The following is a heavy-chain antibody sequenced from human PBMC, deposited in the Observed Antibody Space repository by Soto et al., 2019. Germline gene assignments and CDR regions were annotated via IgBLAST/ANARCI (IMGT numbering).Heavy chain of an antibody. CDR1: GYRFTNYW. D-gene: IGHD5-12*01. Sequence: GESLKISCKGSGYRFTNYWIGWVRQMPGKGLEWMGVIYPGDSATRYSPSFQGQVTISAAKSISTAYLQWRSLKASDTAIYYCASTDIVSTIDDGRDAFDIWGQGTMVTVSS. V-gene: IGHV5-51*01. J-gene: IGHJ3*02. CDR2: IYPGDSAT. CDR3: ASTDIVSTIDDGRDAFDI.